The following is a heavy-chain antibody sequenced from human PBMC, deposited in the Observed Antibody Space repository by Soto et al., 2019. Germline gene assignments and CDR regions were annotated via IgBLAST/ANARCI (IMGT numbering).Heavy chain of an antibody. CDR1: GFMFSAYW. CDR2: IKQDGSGE. CDR3: ARDFDL. J-gene: IGHJ2*01. Sequence: EVQLVESGGGLVQPGGSLRLSCTASGFMFSAYWMSWVRQAPGKGLEWVANIKQDGSGEYYVDSLKGRFTISRDNCKNSLYLQMNSLRAEDTAVYYCARDFDLWGRGTLVTVSS. V-gene: IGHV3-7*01.